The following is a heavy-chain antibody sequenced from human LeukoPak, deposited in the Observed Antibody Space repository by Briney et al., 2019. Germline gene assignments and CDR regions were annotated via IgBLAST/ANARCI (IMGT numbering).Heavy chain of an antibody. D-gene: IGHD3-10*01. J-gene: IGHJ3*02. CDR1: GYSFSTYW. Sequence: GESLKISCKGSGYSFSTYWIGWVRQMPGKGLEWMGIIYPGDSDTRYNPSFQGQVTISADKSNSTAYLQWSSLKASDTAMYYCARPMVRGAIGAFDIWGQGTMVTVSS. CDR3: ARPMVRGAIGAFDI. V-gene: IGHV5-51*01. CDR2: IYPGDSDT.